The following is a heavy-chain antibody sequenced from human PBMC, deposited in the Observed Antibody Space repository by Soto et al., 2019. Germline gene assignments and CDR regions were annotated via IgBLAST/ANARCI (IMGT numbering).Heavy chain of an antibody. V-gene: IGHV1-18*04. CDR3: AKTITMVRGVIIPYYYYGMDV. D-gene: IGHD3-10*01. J-gene: IGHJ6*02. Sequence: ASVKVSCKASGYTFTSYGISWVRQAPGQGLEWMGWISAYNGNTNYAQKLQGRVTMTTGTSTSTAYMELRSLRSDDTAVYYCAKTITMVRGVIIPYYYYGMDVWGQGTTVTVSS. CDR2: ISAYNGNT. CDR1: GYTFTSYG.